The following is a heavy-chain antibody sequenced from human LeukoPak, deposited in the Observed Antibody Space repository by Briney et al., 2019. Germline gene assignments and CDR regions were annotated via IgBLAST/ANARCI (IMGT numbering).Heavy chain of an antibody. CDR1: GYTSTGYY. J-gene: IGHJ4*02. Sequence: ASVKVSCKAFGYTSTGYYLYWVRQAPGQGLEWMGRINPNSGDSNYAQKFQGRVTMTRDTSISTAYMELRRLRSDDTAVYYCVTYYYGSGSYYGGDYFDYWGQGTLVTVSS. CDR3: VTYYYGSGSYYGGDYFDY. D-gene: IGHD3-10*01. CDR2: INPNSGDS. V-gene: IGHV1-2*06.